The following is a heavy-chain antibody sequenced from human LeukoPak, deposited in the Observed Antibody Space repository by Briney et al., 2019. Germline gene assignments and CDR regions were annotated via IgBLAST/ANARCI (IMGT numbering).Heavy chain of an antibody. V-gene: IGHV1-46*01. CDR3: ARGPRGWRSVPAAIPWGEK. CDR1: GYTFTSYY. J-gene: IGHJ4*02. Sequence: ASVKVSCKASGYTFTSYYMHWVRQAPGQGLEWMGIINPSGGSTSYAQKFQGRVTMTRDTSTSTVYMELSSLRSEDTAVYYCARGPRGWRSVPAAIPWGEKWGQGTLVTVSS. CDR2: INPSGGST. D-gene: IGHD2-2*01.